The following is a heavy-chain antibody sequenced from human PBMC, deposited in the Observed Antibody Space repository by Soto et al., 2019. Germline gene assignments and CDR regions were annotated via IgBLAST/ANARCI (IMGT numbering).Heavy chain of an antibody. CDR2: IYYSGST. V-gene: IGHV4-59*01. CDR1: GGSISSYY. Sequence: PSETLSLTCTVSGGSISSYYWSWIRQPPGKGLEWIGYIYYSGSTNYNPSLKSRVTISVDTSKSQFSLKLSSVTAADTAVYFYARDTPDYGDPFDYWGQGTLVTVSS. CDR3: ARDTPDYGDPFDY. D-gene: IGHD4-17*01. J-gene: IGHJ4*02.